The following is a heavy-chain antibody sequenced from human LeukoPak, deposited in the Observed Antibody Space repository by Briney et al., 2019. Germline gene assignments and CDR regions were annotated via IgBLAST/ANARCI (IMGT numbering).Heavy chain of an antibody. CDR2: IYTSGST. J-gene: IGHJ4*02. Sequence: NPSETLPLTCTVSGGSISSYYWSWIRQPAGKGLEWIGRIYTSGSTNYNPSLKSRVTMSVDTSKNQFSLKLSSVTAADTAVYYCARLGDPSGSYYVFDYWGQGTLVTVSS. V-gene: IGHV4-4*07. CDR3: ARLGDPSGSYYVFDY. D-gene: IGHD1-26*01. CDR1: GGSISSYY.